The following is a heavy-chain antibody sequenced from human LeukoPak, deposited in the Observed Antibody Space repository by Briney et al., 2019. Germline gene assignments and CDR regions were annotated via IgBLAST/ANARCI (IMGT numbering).Heavy chain of an antibody. CDR2: INDNGKEK. Sequence: GGSLRLSCTASGFTFRTYWVTWVRQAPGKGLEWVANINDNGKEKYYVDSVKGRFSTSRDNAENSVYLQMNSLRVEDTAIYYCATSVPGFGELLDSWGHGALVTVSS. CDR3: ATSVPGFGELLDS. D-gene: IGHD3-10*01. J-gene: IGHJ5*01. CDR1: GFTFRTYW. V-gene: IGHV3-7*03.